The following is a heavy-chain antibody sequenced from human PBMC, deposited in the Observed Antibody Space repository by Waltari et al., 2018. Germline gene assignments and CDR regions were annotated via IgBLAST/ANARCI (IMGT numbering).Heavy chain of an antibody. Sequence: QLQLQESGPGLVKPSETLSLTCTVSGDSVGDSSFYWAWIHQPPGKGLEWIGTIYYGGDTYYNPSLTSRVTISVDTSKNHFSMKLTSLTAADTAVYYCAREYTGYLRLDPWGQGTLVTVSS. V-gene: IGHV4-39*07. CDR2: IYYGGDT. J-gene: IGHJ5*02. CDR3: AREYTGYLRLDP. CDR1: GDSVGDSSFY. D-gene: IGHD3-9*01.